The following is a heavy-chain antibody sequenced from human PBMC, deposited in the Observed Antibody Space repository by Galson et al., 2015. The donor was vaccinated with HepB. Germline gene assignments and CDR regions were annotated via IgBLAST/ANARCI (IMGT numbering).Heavy chain of an antibody. J-gene: IGHJ6*02. V-gene: IGHV4-39*02. Sequence: SETLSLTCIVSGGSISSSSFYWGWIRQPPGKGLEWIGSINYSGSTYYNPSLKSRVTLSVDTSKNLFSLKLTSVTAADTAVYYCGRRRPYCFGANCYYYVMDVWGQGTTVTVSS. D-gene: IGHD4/OR15-4a*01. CDR3: GRRRPYCFGANCYYYVMDV. CDR1: GGSISSSSFY. CDR2: INYSGST.